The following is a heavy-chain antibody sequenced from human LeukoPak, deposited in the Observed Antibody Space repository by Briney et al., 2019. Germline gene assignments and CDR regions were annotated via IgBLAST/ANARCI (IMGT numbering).Heavy chain of an antibody. CDR1: GFTFSSYA. CDR3: ARDSPYGSGTYLAD. CDR2: IYSGGST. V-gene: IGHV3-53*01. Sequence: PGGSLRLSCAASGFTFSSYAMSWVRQAPGKGLEWVSVIYSGGSTYYADSVKGRFTISRDNSKNSLYLQMNSLRAEDTAVYYCARDSPYGSGTYLADWGQGTLVTVSS. D-gene: IGHD3-10*01. J-gene: IGHJ4*02.